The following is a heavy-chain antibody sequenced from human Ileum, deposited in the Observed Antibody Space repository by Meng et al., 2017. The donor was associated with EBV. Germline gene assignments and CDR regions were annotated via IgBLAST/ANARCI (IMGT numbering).Heavy chain of an antibody. Sequence: VQLGESGGGVVQPGRSLRLSCAASGLTFSDYGMHWVRQAPGKGLEWVAVISYDGSTKYYVDSVKGRFTISRDNSKSTLYLQMNSLRDEDTAVYYCAKEEVSRRFDYWGQGTLVTVSS. CDR1: GLTFSDYG. D-gene: IGHD5/OR15-5a*01. J-gene: IGHJ4*02. V-gene: IGHV3-30*18. CDR3: AKEEVSRRFDY. CDR2: ISYDGSTK.